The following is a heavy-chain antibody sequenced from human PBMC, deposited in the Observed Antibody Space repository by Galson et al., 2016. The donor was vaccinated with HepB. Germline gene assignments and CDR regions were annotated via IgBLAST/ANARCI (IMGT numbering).Heavy chain of an antibody. V-gene: IGHV4-30-4*01. CDR3: SDYDDYYGMDV. CDR1: GASISNGEFY. D-gene: IGHD4-17*01. J-gene: IGHJ6*02. CDR2: IYDSGST. Sequence: LSLTCNVSGASISNGEFYWNWVRQPPGKGREWIGYIYDSGSTYYNPSLKSRVTISVDTAKNQFSLKLSSVTAADTAVYYCSDYDDYYGMDVWGQGTTVTVSS.